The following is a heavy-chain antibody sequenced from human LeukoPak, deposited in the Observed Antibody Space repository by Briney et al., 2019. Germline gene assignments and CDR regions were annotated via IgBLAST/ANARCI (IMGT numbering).Heavy chain of an antibody. D-gene: IGHD3-10*01. CDR2: ISYDGSNK. CDR3: ARDSRGAFDY. CDR1: GFTFSTYA. Sequence: PGGSLRLSCAASGFTFSTYAMHWVRQAPGKGLEWVAVISYDGSNKYNADSVKGRFTISRDNSKNTLFLQMNSLRAEDTAVYYCARDSRGAFDYWGQGTLVTVSS. V-gene: IGHV3-30*07. J-gene: IGHJ4*02.